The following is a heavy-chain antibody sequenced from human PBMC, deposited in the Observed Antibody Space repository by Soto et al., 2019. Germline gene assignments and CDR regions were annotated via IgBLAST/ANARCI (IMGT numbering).Heavy chain of an antibody. D-gene: IGHD2-15*01. CDR3: ASEDCRNTNCLKGFDY. J-gene: IGHJ4*02. V-gene: IGHV1-2*02. CDR1: GYTFTDYY. Sequence: ASVKVSCKTSGYTFTDYYMHWVRQAPGQGFEWVGGINPKSGGPKYVPKFQGRVTVTRDTSTSTAYMELNRPTSDDTAVYYCASEDCRNTNCLKGFDYWGQGTLVTVS. CDR2: INPKSGGP.